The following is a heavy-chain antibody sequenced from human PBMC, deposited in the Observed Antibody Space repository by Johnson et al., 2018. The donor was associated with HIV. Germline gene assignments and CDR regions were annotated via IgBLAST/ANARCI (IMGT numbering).Heavy chain of an antibody. CDR2: ISSGGVT. V-gene: IGHV3-53*01. Sequence: VQLVESGGGLIQPGGSLRLSCAASGFTVSSNYMSWVRQAPGKGLEWVSVISSGGVTYYIDSVKGRFTISRDSSKNTLYIQMNSLRAEDTAVDYCAREWGVGYYYGLLDGGQGTMVTVSS. CDR1: GFTVSSNY. D-gene: IGHD3-10*01. CDR3: AREWGVGYYYGLLD. J-gene: IGHJ3*01.